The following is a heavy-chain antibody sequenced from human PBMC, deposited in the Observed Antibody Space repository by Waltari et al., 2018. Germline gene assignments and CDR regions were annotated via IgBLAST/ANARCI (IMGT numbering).Heavy chain of an antibody. J-gene: IGHJ6*02. CDR2: IAHSGST. D-gene: IGHD3-10*01. V-gene: IGHV4-4*02. Sequence: QVQLQESGPGLVKPSGTLSLTCAVSGGSISSSNWWSWVRQPPGKGLEWIGAIAHSGSTNYNPSLKSRVTISVDKSKNQFSLKLSSVTAADTAVYYCASGGPYYYGSGSRAGMDVWGQGTTVTVSS. CDR3: ASGGPYYYGSGSRAGMDV. CDR1: GGSISSSNW.